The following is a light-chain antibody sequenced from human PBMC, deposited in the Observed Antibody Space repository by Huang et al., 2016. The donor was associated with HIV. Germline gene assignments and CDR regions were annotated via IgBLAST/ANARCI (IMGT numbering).Light chain of an antibody. CDR3: QQRSDWPPWT. Sequence: EIVLTQSPATLSLSPGERATLSCRASQSVRNYLAWYQQKPGQAPRLLIYDASNRATGTPARVSGSGSGTDFTLTISSLEPEDCAVYYCQQRSDWPPWTFGQGTKVEIK. CDR1: QSVRNY. V-gene: IGKV3-11*01. J-gene: IGKJ1*01. CDR2: DAS.